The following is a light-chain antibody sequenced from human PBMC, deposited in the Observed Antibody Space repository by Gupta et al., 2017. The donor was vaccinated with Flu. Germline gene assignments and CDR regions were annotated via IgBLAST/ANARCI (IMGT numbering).Light chain of an antibody. Sequence: QSALTPPASVSGSPGQSLTISCTKTTSDLGGYNSISWYQQRPGTAPKLMIYDVTKRPSGRANRFSGSKSGNTAALTISGLQAEDEADYYCSSYTSGSTIVVTFGGGTKLTVL. V-gene: IGLV2-14*01. CDR2: DVT. CDR1: TSDLGGYNS. CDR3: SSYTSGSTIVVT. J-gene: IGLJ2*01.